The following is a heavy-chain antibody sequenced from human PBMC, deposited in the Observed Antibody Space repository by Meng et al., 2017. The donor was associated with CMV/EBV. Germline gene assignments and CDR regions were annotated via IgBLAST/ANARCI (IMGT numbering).Heavy chain of an antibody. V-gene: IGHV4-34*13. CDR3: ARKGGPTMLVVLPHFDY. Sequence: ASFGGSYSSCNRQPPGKGLEWIGEINTSVSTNYDPSLNSRVTISVDTATTQFSPKLSSVTAADPAVYYCARKGGPTMLVVLPHFDYWGQGTLVTVSS. CDR2: INTSVST. J-gene: IGHJ4*02. D-gene: IGHD3-22*01. CDR1: ASFGGSY.